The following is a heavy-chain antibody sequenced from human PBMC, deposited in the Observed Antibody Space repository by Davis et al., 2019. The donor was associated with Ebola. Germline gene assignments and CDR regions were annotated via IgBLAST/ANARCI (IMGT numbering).Heavy chain of an antibody. CDR1: GGSISSYY. CDR2: TYYSGST. Sequence: MPSETLSLTCTVSGGSISSYYWSWIRQPPGKGLEWIGYTYYSGSTYYNPSLKSRVTISVDTSKNQFSLKLSSVTAADTAVYYCARKPARWENWFDPWGQGTLVTVSS. CDR3: ARKPARWENWFDP. V-gene: IGHV4-59*12. D-gene: IGHD2-2*01. J-gene: IGHJ5*02.